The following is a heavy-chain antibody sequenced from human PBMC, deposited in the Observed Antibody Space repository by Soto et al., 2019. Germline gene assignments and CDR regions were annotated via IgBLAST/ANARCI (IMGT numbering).Heavy chain of an antibody. Sequence: EVQLVESGGGLVQPGGSLRLSCTASGFTFSTNWMSWVRQAPGKGRGWVANIKEDGSEKYYVDSVKGRFSISRDNARSSLYLQMNSLRSEATAVYYCVRVGRLGGYWGQGTQVTVSS. CDR3: VRVGRLGGY. CDR1: GFTFSTNW. D-gene: IGHD3-16*01. J-gene: IGHJ4*02. CDR2: IKEDGSEK. V-gene: IGHV3-7*03.